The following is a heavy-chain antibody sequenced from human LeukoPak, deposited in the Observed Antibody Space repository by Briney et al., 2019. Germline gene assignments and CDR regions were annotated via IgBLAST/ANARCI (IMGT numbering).Heavy chain of an antibody. Sequence: GGSLRLSCAASGFTFSSSSMNWVRQAPEKGLEWVSYISTSGGTIYYADSVKGRFTISRDNAKNSLYPQMDSLRAEDTAVYYCARHIPFDCWGQGTLVTVSS. V-gene: IGHV3-48*01. CDR1: GFTFSSSS. CDR2: ISTSGGTI. CDR3: ARHIPFDC. D-gene: IGHD2-21*01. J-gene: IGHJ4*02.